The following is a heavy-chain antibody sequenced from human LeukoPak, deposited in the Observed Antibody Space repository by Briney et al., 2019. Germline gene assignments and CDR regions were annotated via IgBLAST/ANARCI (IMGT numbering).Heavy chain of an antibody. CDR2: INSRSGGT. J-gene: IGHJ6*02. Sequence: ASVKVSCKASGYTFTRYFIHWVRQAPGQGLEWMGWINSRSGGTNSAQKFQGRVTMTRDTSITTAYMELNSLRSDDTAVYYCARDRSYFYASGALYGMDVWGPGTTVIVSS. CDR1: GYTFTRYF. V-gene: IGHV1-2*02. CDR3: ARDRSYFYASGALYGMDV. D-gene: IGHD3-10*01.